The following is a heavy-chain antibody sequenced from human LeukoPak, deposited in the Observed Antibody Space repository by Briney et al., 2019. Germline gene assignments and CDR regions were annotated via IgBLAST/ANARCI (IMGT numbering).Heavy chain of an antibody. CDR3: ARDQEYSGSYYRYFDY. CDR1: GVSLSSYH. V-gene: IGHV4-59*01. D-gene: IGHD1-26*01. Sequence: SETLSLTCTVSGVSLSSYHRSWLRQPPGKGLEWIGYIYSRGLTRGSTNYNPSLKSRVTISVDTSKNQVSLKLSSVTAADTAVYYCARDQEYSGSYYRYFDYWGQGTLVTVSS. J-gene: IGHJ4*02. CDR2: IYSRGLTRGST.